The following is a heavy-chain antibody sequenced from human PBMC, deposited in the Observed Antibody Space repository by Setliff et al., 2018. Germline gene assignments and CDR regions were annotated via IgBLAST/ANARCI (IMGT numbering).Heavy chain of an antibody. D-gene: IGHD3-10*01. Sequence: SVKVSCKTSGYTFTNYGINWVRQAPGQGLEWMGGIIPIFGTANYAQKFQGRVTITADESTSTAYMELSSLRSEDTAVYYCARLIGRSITMVRGAFDYWGQGTLVTSPQ. J-gene: IGHJ4*02. CDR2: IIPIFGTA. V-gene: IGHV1-69*13. CDR3: ARLIGRSITMVRGAFDY. CDR1: GYTFTNYG.